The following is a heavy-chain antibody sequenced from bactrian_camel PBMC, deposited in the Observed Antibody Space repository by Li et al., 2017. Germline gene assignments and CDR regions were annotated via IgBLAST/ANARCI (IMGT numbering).Heavy chain of an antibody. CDR2: IYTGDGRT. J-gene: IGHJ4*01. Sequence: LVESGGGLVQPGGSLRLSCAASGFTFGDFYMSWVRLAPGKGLEWVSTIYTGDGRTKSPDSVKGRFTMSRDNAKNMLYLQMNNLKSEDTALYYCAKALGSGDYYTGESNFWGQGTQVTVS. CDR3: AKALGSGDYYTGESNF. CDR1: GFTFGDFY. D-gene: IGHD2*01. V-gene: IGHV3S1*01.